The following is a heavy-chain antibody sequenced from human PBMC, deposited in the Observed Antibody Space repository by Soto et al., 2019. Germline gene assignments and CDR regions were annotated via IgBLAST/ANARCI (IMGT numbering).Heavy chain of an antibody. CDR1: GGTFSSYA. D-gene: IGHD4-4*01. J-gene: IGHJ4*02. CDR3: ARGAQRMTTVTTADY. CDR2: IIPIFGTA. V-gene: IGHV1-69*13. Sequence: GASVKVSCKASGGTFSSYAISWVRQAPGQGLEWMGGIIPIFGTANYAQKFQGRVTITADESTSTAYMELSSLRSEDTAVYYCARGAQRMTTVTTADYWGPGTLVTVSS.